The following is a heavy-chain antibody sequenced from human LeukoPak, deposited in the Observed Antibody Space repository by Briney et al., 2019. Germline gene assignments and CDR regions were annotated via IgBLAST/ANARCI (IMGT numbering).Heavy chain of an antibody. CDR3: ARAAGSTVTTRFDY. V-gene: IGHV3-7*01. CDR1: GFSFSTYW. J-gene: IGHJ4*02. CDR2: IKQDGSQE. D-gene: IGHD4-17*01. Sequence: PGGSLRLSCAASGFSFSTYWMGWVRQAPGKGLEWVASIKQDGSQEYYLDSVKGRFTISRDNAKNSLYLQMSSLRAEDTAVYYCARAAGSTVTTRFDYWGQGTLVTVSS.